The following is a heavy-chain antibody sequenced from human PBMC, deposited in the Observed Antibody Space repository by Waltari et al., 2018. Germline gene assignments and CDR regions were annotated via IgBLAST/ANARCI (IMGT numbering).Heavy chain of an antibody. J-gene: IGHJ6*03. V-gene: IGHV3-33*08. CDR1: GFSFSSYG. D-gene: IGHD3-16*02. CDR3: ARDYPDMDV. Sequence: QVQLVESGGGGVQPGRSLRRSCVASGFSFSSYGLHGVRQAPGKGLEWVAVIWYDGSGKYYVDSVRGRFTISRDNSKNTAYLQMNSLRVEDTAVYYCARDYPDMDVWGKGTTVIVSS. CDR2: IWYDGSGK.